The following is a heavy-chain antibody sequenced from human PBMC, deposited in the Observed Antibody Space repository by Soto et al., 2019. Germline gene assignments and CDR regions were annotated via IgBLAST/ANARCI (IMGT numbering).Heavy chain of an antibody. V-gene: IGHV3-15*07. CDR2: IRSKNDGGTT. CDR3: TTGWGHFDH. D-gene: IGHD6-19*01. J-gene: IGHJ4*02. CDR1: GFTLSNAW. Sequence: GGSLRLSCAVSGFTLSNAWLNWVRQAPGKGLEWVGRIRSKNDGGTTDYAAPVKGRFTFSRDDSKNTLYLHMNSLRTEDTAVYYCTTGWGHFDHWGQGTLVTVSS.